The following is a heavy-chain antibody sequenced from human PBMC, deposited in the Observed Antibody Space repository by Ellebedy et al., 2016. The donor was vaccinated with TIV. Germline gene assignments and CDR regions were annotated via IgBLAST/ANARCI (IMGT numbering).Heavy chain of an antibody. CDR2: IWYDGSNK. V-gene: IGHV3-33*01. CDR1: GFTFSSYG. D-gene: IGHD3-22*01. CDR3: ARGDDSSGYYTEQFDP. Sequence: GGSLRLSXAASGFTFSSYGMHWVRQAPGKGLEWVAVIWYDGSNKYYADSVKGRFTISRDNSKNTLYLQMNSLRAEDTAVYYCARGDDSSGYYTEQFDPWGQGTLVTVSS. J-gene: IGHJ5*02.